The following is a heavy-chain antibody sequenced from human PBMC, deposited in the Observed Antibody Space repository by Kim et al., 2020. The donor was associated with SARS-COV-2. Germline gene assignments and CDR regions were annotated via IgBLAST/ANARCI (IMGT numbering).Heavy chain of an antibody. CDR3: ASPGADP. Sequence: IFGTANYARKFKGRVTITADESTSTAYMELSSLSSEDTAVYYCASPGADPWGQGTLVTVSS. J-gene: IGHJ5*02. CDR2: IFGTA. V-gene: IGHV1-69*01. D-gene: IGHD7-27*01.